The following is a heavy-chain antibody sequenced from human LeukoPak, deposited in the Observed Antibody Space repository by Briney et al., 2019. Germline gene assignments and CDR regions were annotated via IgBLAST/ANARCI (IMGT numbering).Heavy chain of an antibody. V-gene: IGHV3-21*04. CDR3: AKDEGTDYGMDV. Sequence: GSLRLSCAASGFTFSSYSMNWVRQAPGKGLEWVSSISSSSSYIYYADSVKGRFTISRDNAKNSLYLQMNSLRAEDTALYYCAKDEGTDYGMDVWGQGTTVTVSS. CDR1: GFTFSSYS. J-gene: IGHJ6*02. CDR2: ISSSSSYI. D-gene: IGHD1-1*01.